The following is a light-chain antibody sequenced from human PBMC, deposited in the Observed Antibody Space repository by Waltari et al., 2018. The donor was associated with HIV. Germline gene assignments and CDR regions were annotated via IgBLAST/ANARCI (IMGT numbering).Light chain of an antibody. CDR2: WAS. CDR1: QSVLYNSDNKNY. J-gene: IGKJ1*01. V-gene: IGKV4-1*01. CDR3: QQYHTSWT. Sequence: VLTQSPDSLSVSLGEMATINCKSSQSVLYNSDNKNYLAWYQQKPGQPPNLLISWASTRESGVPDRFSGSGSGTDFTLTISSLQAEDVAIYYCQQYHTSWTFGQGTKVEIK.